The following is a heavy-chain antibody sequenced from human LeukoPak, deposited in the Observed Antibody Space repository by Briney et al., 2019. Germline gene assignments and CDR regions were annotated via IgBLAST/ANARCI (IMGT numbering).Heavy chain of an antibody. D-gene: IGHD3-22*01. V-gene: IGHV6-1*01. CDR3: ARDLGQYYDTSDNWFDP. CDR1: GDSVSSDNVV. CDR2: TYYRSQWYS. Sequence: SQTLPLTCAISGDSVSSDNVVWHWIRQSPSRGLEWLGRTYYRSQWYSSYASSVKSRISINPDTSKNQFSLQLNSVTPEDTAVYYCARDLGQYYDTSDNWFDPWGQGTLVTVSS. J-gene: IGHJ5*02.